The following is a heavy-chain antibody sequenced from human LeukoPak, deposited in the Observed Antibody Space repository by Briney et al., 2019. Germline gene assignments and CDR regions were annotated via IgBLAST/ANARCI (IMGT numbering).Heavy chain of an antibody. D-gene: IGHD3-9*01. V-gene: IGHV3-23*01. CDR1: GFTFSTSA. Sequence: GGSLRLSCVASGFTFSTSAMNWVRQAPGKGLEWVSSISGSGGRTDHADSVKGRFTISRDNSKNTLYLQMNSLRVEDTAVYYCAKSDYDMLTPWVDWGQGALVTVSS. CDR2: ISGSGGRT. J-gene: IGHJ4*02. CDR3: AKSDYDMLTPWVD.